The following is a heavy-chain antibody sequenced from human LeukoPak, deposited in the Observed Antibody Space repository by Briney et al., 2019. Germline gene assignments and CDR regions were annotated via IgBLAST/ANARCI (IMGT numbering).Heavy chain of an antibody. CDR2: ISGSGGST. CDR3: AKVIHSSGYYSDAFDI. Sequence: GGSLRLSCAASGFTFSSYAMSWVRQAPGKGLRWVSAISGSGGSTYYADSVKGRFTISRDNSKNTLYLQMNSLRAEDTAVYYCAKVIHSSGYYSDAFDIWGQGTMVTVSS. CDR1: GFTFSSYA. D-gene: IGHD3-22*01. J-gene: IGHJ3*02. V-gene: IGHV3-23*01.